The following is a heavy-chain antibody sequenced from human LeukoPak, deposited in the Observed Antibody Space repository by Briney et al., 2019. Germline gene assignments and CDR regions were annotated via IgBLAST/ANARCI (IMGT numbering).Heavy chain of an antibody. CDR1: GGSISSSSYY. D-gene: IGHD3-9*01. V-gene: IGHV4-39*01. CDR3: ARHRYGAFDI. CDR2: IYYSGST. Sequence: PSETLSLTCTVFGGSISSSSYYWGWIRQPPGKGLEWIGSIYYSGSTYYNPSLKSRVTISVDTSKNQFSLKLSSVTAADTAVYYCARHRYGAFDIWGQGTMVTVSS. J-gene: IGHJ3*02.